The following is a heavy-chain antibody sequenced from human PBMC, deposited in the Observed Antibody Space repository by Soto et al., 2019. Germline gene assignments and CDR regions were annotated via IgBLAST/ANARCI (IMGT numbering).Heavy chain of an antibody. D-gene: IGHD6-19*01. CDR1: GFTFSSYS. CDR3: ARDLEVYSSGWAFGI. J-gene: IGHJ3*02. Sequence: GGSLRLSCAASGFTFSSYSMNWVRQAPGKGLEWVSSISSSSSYIYYADSVKGRFTISRDNAKNSLYLQMNSLRAEDTAVYYCARDLEVYSSGWAFGIWGQATMVTVSS. CDR2: ISSSSSYI. V-gene: IGHV3-21*01.